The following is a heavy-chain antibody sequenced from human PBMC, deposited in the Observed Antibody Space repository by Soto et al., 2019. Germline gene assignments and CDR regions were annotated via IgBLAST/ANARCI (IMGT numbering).Heavy chain of an antibody. D-gene: IGHD4-17*01. CDR2: IYYSGST. Sequence: QLQLQESGPGLVKPSETLSLTCTVSGGSISSSSYYWGWIRQPPGKGLEWIGSIYYSGSTYYNPSLKSRVTISVDTSKNQFSLKLSSVTAADTAVYYCARLTHGDYVGTYIDYWGQGTLVTVSS. V-gene: IGHV4-39*01. CDR3: ARLTHGDYVGTYIDY. CDR1: GGSISSSSYY. J-gene: IGHJ4*02.